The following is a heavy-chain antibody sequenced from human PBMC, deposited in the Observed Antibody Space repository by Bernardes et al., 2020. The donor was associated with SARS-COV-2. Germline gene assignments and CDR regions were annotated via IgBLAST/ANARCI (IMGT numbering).Heavy chain of an antibody. J-gene: IGHJ4*02. CDR3: ACGGSCYFDY. Sequence: GGSLRLSCAASGFTFSNYNMNWVRQAPGKGLEWVSFISSSSSTIYYADSVKGRFTISRDNAKNSLYLQMNSLSDEDTAVYYCACGGSCYFDYWGQGTLVTVSS. CDR2: ISSSSSTI. CDR1: GFTFSNYN. V-gene: IGHV3-48*02. D-gene: IGHD2-15*01.